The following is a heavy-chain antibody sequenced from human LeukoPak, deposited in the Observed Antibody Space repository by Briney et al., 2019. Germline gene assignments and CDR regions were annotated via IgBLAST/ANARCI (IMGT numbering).Heavy chain of an antibody. CDR2: ISSSSDYI. D-gene: IGHD3-10*01. J-gene: IGHJ4*02. Sequence: GGSLRLSCSASTFTFMSSTLNWVRQAPGKGLEWVSSISSSSDYIYYADSVKGRFTISRDNSKNTLYLQMNSLRAEDTAVYYCAKDGDYYGSGSYYNGLDYWGQGTLVTVSS. CDR1: TFTFMSST. V-gene: IGHV3-21*01. CDR3: AKDGDYYGSGSYYNGLDY.